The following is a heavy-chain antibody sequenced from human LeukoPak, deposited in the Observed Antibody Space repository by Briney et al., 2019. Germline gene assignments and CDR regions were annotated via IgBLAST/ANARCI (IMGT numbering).Heavy chain of an antibody. CDR2: IYYSGSA. V-gene: IGHV4-59*01. J-gene: IGHJ4*02. CDR3: ARVSGYDWESFYDY. D-gene: IGHD5-12*01. CDR1: GGSISSYY. Sequence: SETLSLTCTVSGGSISSYYWSWIRQPPGKGLEWIGYIYYSGSANYNSSLKSRVTISVDTSKNQFSLKLSSVTAADTAVYYCARVSGYDWESFYDYWGQGTLVTVSS.